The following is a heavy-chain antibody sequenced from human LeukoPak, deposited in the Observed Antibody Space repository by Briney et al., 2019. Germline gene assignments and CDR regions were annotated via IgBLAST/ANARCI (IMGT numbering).Heavy chain of an antibody. V-gene: IGHV1-46*01. CDR2: INANDGST. Sequence: ASVKVSCKASGGTFSSYAISWVRQAPGQGLEWVTLINANDGSTTYAPKFQGRVTVTRDTSTNTVYMDMTSLTSEDTAVYYCARAPRNSSTMLDYWGQGTLVTVSS. J-gene: IGHJ4*02. D-gene: IGHD6-13*01. CDR1: GGTFSSYA. CDR3: ARAPRNSSTMLDY.